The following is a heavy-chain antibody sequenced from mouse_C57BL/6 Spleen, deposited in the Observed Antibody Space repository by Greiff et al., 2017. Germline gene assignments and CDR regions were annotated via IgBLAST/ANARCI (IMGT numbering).Heavy chain of an antibody. J-gene: IGHJ2*01. V-gene: IGHV1-72*01. Sequence: QVQLQQPGAELVKPGASVKLSCKASGYTFTSYSMDWVKQSPGRGLEWIGRFDPNSGGTKYNEKFKSKATLTVDKPSSTVYMQLSSLTSEDSAVYYCARLKGNYEDFDYWGQGTTLTVSS. D-gene: IGHD2-1*01. CDR2: FDPNSGGT. CDR1: GYTFTSYS. CDR3: ARLKGNYEDFDY.